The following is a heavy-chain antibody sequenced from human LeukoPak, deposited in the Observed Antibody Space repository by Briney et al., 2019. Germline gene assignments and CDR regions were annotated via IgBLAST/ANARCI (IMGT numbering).Heavy chain of an antibody. V-gene: IGHV3-21*01. J-gene: IGHJ4*02. D-gene: IGHD6-13*01. Sequence: GGSLRLSCAASGFTVSSNYMSWVRQAPGKGLEWVSSISSSSSYIYYADSVKGRFTISRDNAKNSLYLQMNSLRAEDTAVYYCARDGTAAAGYDYWGQGTLVTVSS. CDR1: GFTVSSNY. CDR3: ARDGTAAAGYDY. CDR2: ISSSSSYI.